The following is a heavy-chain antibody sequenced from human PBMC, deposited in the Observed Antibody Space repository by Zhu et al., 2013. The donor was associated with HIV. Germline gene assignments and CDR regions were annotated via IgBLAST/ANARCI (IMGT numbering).Heavy chain of an antibody. CDR2: ISHAGRT. J-gene: IGHJ5*02. V-gene: IGHV4-34*01. CDR3: ARGNRERPLAKIATPGLSPIWFDP. D-gene: IGHD6-13*01. Sequence: QVQLQQWGAGLLKPSETLSLTCAVYNGSFSPYHWSWIRQSPEKGLEWIGEISHAGRTTYNPSLKSRVTISLDTSKTQFSLIFSAVTAADTAVYYCARGNRERPLAKIATPGLSPIWFDPWGQGTLVTVSS. CDR1: NGSFSPYH.